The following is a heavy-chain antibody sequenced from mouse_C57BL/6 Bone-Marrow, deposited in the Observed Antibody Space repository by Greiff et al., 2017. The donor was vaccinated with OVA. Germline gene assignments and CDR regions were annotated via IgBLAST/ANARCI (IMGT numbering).Heavy chain of an antibody. V-gene: IGHV1-82*01. CDR3: ARRVLRPYWYFDV. CDR1: GYAFSNSW. J-gene: IGHJ1*03. D-gene: IGHD1-2*01. CDR2: IYPGDGDT. Sequence: QVQLQQSGPELVKPGASVKISCKASGYAFSNSWMNWVKQRPGKGLEWIGRIYPGDGDTNYNGKFKGKATLTADKSSNTAYMQLSSLTSEDSAVYFWARRVLRPYWYFDVWGTGTTVTVSS.